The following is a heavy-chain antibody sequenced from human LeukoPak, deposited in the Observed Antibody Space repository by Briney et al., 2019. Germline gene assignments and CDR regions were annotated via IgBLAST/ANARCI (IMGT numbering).Heavy chain of an antibody. CDR3: AREKSAYPAFDF. CDR2: VFSSGST. V-gene: IGHV4-39*07. J-gene: IGHJ4*02. Sequence: PSETLSLTCSVSGGSISSSSYFWGWIRQPAGKVLEWLGRVFSSGSTNYNPSLKNRLSVSIDTSKNQFYLRLTSVTAADTAVYYCAREKSAYPAFDFWGQGTLLTVSS. CDR1: GGSISSSSYF.